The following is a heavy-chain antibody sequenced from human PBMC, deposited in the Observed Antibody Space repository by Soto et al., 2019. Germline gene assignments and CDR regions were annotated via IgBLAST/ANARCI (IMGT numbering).Heavy chain of an antibody. CDR1: GGSISSDDFF. CDR2: IYHSGTA. D-gene: IGHD3-10*01. CDR3: ARAENHGSALSGGMAV. J-gene: IGHJ6*04. Sequence: QVQLQESGPGLVKPSETLSLSCNVSGGSISSDDFFWSWVRQHPARGLEWIGYIYHSGTAYYNPSLPSRITRSVDTFKNQFSLKLRSVTAADTAVDYWARAENHGSALSGGMAVWGKGTEVTVSA. V-gene: IGHV4-31*03.